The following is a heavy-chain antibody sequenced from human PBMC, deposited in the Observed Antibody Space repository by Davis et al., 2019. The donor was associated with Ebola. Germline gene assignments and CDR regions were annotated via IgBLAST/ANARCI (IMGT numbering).Heavy chain of an antibody. J-gene: IGHJ6*02. CDR1: GFTFSCPA. V-gene: IGHV3-73*01. Sequence: GGSLRLSCAASGFTFSCPAMHWVSQASGKGLEWVGRIRSKAKSYAPAYAASVKGRFTISRDDAKNTAYLQMNSLKTEDTAVYYVISRIEAAGTATGYYYYGMDVWGQGTTVTVSS. CDR2: IRSKAKSYAP. D-gene: IGHD6-13*01. CDR3: ISRIEAAGTATGYYYYGMDV.